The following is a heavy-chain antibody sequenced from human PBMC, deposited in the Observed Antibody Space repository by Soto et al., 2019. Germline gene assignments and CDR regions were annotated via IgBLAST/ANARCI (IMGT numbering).Heavy chain of an antibody. J-gene: IGHJ6*02. CDR3: AYVFGSTSINSYCYDLHF. D-gene: IGHD2-2*01. V-gene: IGHV1-69*13. CDR2: IIPIFGTA. CDR1: GGTFSSYA. Sequence: SVKVSCKASGGTFSSYAISWVRQAPGQGLEWMGGIIPIFGTANYAQKFQGRVTITADESTSTAYMELSSLRSEDTAVYSCAYVFGSTSINSYCYDLHFCGRGTTVAVSS.